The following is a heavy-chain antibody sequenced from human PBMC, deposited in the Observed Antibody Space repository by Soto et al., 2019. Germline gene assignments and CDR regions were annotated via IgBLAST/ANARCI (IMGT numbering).Heavy chain of an antibody. Sequence: QVQLVQSGAEVKKPGSSVKVSCKASGGTFSSYAISWVRQAPGQGLEWMGGIIPIFGTANYAQKFQGRVTITADESTSTAYMELSSLRSEDTAVYYCASRYCSSTSCYSHYYYYGMDVWGQGTTVTVSS. D-gene: IGHD2-2*02. V-gene: IGHV1-69*01. CDR2: IIPIFGTA. J-gene: IGHJ6*02. CDR1: GGTFSSYA. CDR3: ASRYCSSTSCYSHYYYYGMDV.